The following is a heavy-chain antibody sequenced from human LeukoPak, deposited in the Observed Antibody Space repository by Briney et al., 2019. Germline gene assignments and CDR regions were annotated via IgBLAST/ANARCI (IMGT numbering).Heavy chain of an antibody. J-gene: IGHJ4*02. V-gene: IGHV3-23*01. CDR1: EFTFSSYA. Sequence: GGSLRLSCAASEFTFSSYAMSWVRQAPGKGLEWVSAISGSGGSTYYADSVKGRFTISRDNSKNTLYLQMNSLRAEDTAVYYCAKDSSHYYYDSSGYLDYWGQGTLVTVSS. CDR2: ISGSGGST. D-gene: IGHD3-22*01. CDR3: AKDSSHYYYDSSGYLDY.